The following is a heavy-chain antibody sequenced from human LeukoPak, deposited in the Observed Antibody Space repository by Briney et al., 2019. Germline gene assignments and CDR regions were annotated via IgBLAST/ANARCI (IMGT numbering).Heavy chain of an antibody. J-gene: IGHJ4*02. V-gene: IGHV1-18*01. D-gene: IGHD6-13*01. CDR1: GYTFTNYG. CDR2: RSAYNGNT. Sequence: ASVKVSCKASGYTFTNYGITWVRQAPGQGLEWMGWRSAYNGNTKYAQTLQGRVTMTTDTSTSTAYMELRSLRSDDTTVYYCARDHSSSCQLFDYWGQGTLVTVSS. CDR3: ARDHSSSCQLFDY.